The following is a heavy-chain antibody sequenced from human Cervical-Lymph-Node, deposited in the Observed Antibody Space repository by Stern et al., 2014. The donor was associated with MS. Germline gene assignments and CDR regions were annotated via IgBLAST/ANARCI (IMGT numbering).Heavy chain of an antibody. Sequence: QLVQSGAEVTKPASSVTVSCKASGGTFSKFPSSWVRQAPGQGLEWMGGIFPVFGTPTYAQEFRGRVTITADVSTSTVYMELSSLRSDDTAVYYCALSSETSDRWYSLGYDLWGQGTLVTVSS. J-gene: IGHJ5*02. CDR2: IFPVFGTP. V-gene: IGHV1-69*01. CDR1: GGTFSKFP. D-gene: IGHD6-13*01. CDR3: ALSSETSDRWYSLGYDL.